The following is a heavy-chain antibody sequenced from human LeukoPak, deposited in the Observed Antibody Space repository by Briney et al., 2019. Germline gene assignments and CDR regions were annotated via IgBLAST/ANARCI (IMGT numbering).Heavy chain of an antibody. CDR1: GYTFTSYA. Sequence: ASVKVSFKASGYTFTSYAMNWVRQAPGQGLEWMGEVNTNTGNPTYAQGFTGRFVFSLDTSASTTYLQISSLKAEDTAVYYCARGGSRDFYRVSNFDYWGQGTLVTVSS. D-gene: IGHD2-15*01. CDR2: VNTNTGNP. J-gene: IGHJ4*02. CDR3: ARGGSRDFYRVSNFDY. V-gene: IGHV7-4-1*02.